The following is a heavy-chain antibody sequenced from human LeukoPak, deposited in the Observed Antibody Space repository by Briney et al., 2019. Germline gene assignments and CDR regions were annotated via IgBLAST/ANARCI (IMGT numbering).Heavy chain of an antibody. CDR3: ARHMTTANNWFDP. Sequence: ASVKVSCKASGYTFTGYYMHWVRQAPGQGLEWMGWINPNSGGTNYEQKFQGRVIMTRATSISTAYMELSRLRFDDTAVYYCARHMTTANNWFDPWGQGTLVTVSS. CDR1: GYTFTGYY. D-gene: IGHD4-17*01. V-gene: IGHV1-2*02. CDR2: INPNSGGT. J-gene: IGHJ5*02.